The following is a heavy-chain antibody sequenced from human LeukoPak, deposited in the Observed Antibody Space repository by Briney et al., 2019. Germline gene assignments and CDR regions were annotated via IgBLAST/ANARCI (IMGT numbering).Heavy chain of an antibody. CDR1: GFTFSSYG. V-gene: IGHV3-30*03. Sequence: GGSLRLSCAASGFTFSSYGMHWVRQAPGKGLEWVAVISYDGSNKYYADSVKGRFTISRDNSKNTLYLQMNSLRAEDTAVYYCATGLGGEIYYWGQGTLVTVSS. CDR2: ISYDGSNK. CDR3: ATGLGGEIYY. D-gene: IGHD3-10*01. J-gene: IGHJ4*02.